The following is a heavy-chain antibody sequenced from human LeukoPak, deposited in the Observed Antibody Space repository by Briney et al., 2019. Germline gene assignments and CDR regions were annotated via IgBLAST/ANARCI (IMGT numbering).Heavy chain of an antibody. J-gene: IGHJ3*02. CDR3: ARGIFYGSGISDSFDI. V-gene: IGHV3-48*02. CDR2: ISPSGNTK. D-gene: IGHD3-10*01. CDR1: GFTFSSYA. Sequence: GGSLRLSCAASGFTFSSYAMSWVRQAPGKGLEWVSYISPSGNTKRYADSVEGRLTISRDNAKDSLHLQMNGLRDEDTAVYYCARGIFYGSGISDSFDIWGQGTMVTVSS.